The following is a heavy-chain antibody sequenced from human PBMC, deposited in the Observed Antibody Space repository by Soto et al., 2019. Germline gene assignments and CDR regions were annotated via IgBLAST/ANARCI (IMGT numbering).Heavy chain of an antibody. CDR3: ALGRDERDYYYGMDV. Sequence: QVPLVQSGAEVKKPGASVKVSCKASGYTFTSYGISWVRQAPGQGLEWMGWISAYNGNTNYAQKLQGSVTMTTDTSSSAAYMDLRCLRSDDTAVYYCALGRDERDYYYGMDVWGQGTTFTVAS. CDR1: GYTFTSYG. CDR2: ISAYNGNT. V-gene: IGHV1-18*01. J-gene: IGHJ6*02.